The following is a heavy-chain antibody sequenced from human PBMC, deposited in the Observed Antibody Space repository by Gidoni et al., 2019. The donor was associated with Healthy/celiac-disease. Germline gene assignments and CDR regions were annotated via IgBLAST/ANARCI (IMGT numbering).Heavy chain of an antibody. Sequence: EVQLVESGEGLVQPGGSLRLSSAASGFTFSSYAMHWVRQAPGKGLEYVSAISSNGGSTYYADSVKGRFTISRDNSKNTLYLQMGSLRAEDMAVYYCARGGYDFWSGSYLWGQGTLVTVSS. V-gene: IGHV3-64*02. J-gene: IGHJ4*02. CDR1: GFTFSSYA. CDR3: ARGGYDFWSGSYL. D-gene: IGHD3-3*01. CDR2: ISSNGGST.